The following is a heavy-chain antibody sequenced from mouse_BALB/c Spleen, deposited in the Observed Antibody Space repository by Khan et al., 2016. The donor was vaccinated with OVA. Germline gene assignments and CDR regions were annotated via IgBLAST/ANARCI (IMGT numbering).Heavy chain of an antibody. CDR3: ASYRYDYFDY. V-gene: IGHV1-87*01. CDR1: GYTFTSYW. CDR2: IYPGDGDT. J-gene: IGHJ2*01. D-gene: IGHD2-14*01. Sequence: VQLQESGAELARPGASVKLSCKSSGYTFTSYWMQWVKQRPGQALEWIGAIYPGDGDTRYSQKFKGKATLTAAKSSSTAYMQLSSLASEDSAVYYCASYRYDYFDYWGQGTTRTVSS.